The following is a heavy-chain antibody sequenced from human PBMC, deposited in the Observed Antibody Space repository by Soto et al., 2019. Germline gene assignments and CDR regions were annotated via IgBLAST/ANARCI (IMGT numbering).Heavy chain of an antibody. CDR1: GFTCSSYA. D-gene: IGHD4-4*01. CDR2: ISYDGSNK. V-gene: IGHV3-30-3*01. J-gene: IGHJ4*02. CDR3: AREGGLQRYFDY. Sequence: PGGSLRLSCAASGFTCSSYAMHWVRQAPGKGLEWVAVISYDGSNKYYADSVKGRCTISXXXSXXTXXLXXNTXRAXDTAVYYCAREGGLQRYFDYWGQGTLVTVSS.